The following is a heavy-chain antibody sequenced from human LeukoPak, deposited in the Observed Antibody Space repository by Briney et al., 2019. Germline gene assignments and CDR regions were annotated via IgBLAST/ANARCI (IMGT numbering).Heavy chain of an antibody. CDR2: IKEDGGET. CDR1: GFILKKYW. Sequence: GGSLRLSCAASGFILKKYWMNWVRQVPGKGLECLANIKEDGGETYYADSVKGRFTISRDNPKNLLFLQINSLRVEDTAVYYCARETPRRGETRDGYRWGQGTVVTVSS. D-gene: IGHD5-24*01. CDR3: ARETPRRGETRDGYR. V-gene: IGHV3-7*01. J-gene: IGHJ4*02.